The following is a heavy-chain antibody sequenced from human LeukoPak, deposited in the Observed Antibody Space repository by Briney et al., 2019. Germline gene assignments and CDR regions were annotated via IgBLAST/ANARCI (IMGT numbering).Heavy chain of an antibody. CDR1: GYTFTGYY. V-gene: IGHV1-2*02. CDR2: INPNSGGT. CDR3: ARSRRRILAYCGGDCYSNAFDI. D-gene: IGHD2-21*02. J-gene: IGHJ3*02. Sequence: ASVKVSCKTSGYTFTGYYMHWVRQAPGQGLEWMEWINPNSGGTNYAQKFQGRVTMTRDTSISTAYMELSRLRSDDTAVYYCARSRRRILAYCGGDCYSNAFDIWGQGTMVTVSS.